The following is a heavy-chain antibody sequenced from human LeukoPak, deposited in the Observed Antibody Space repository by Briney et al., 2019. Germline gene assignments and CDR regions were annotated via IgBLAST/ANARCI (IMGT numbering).Heavy chain of an antibody. J-gene: IGHJ4*02. CDR1: GYTFTSYG. CDR2: ISAYNGNT. V-gene: IGHV1-18*01. D-gene: IGHD3-22*01. Sequence: AAVKVPCKASGYTFTSYGISWVRQAPGQGLEGMGWISAYNGNTNYAQKLQGRVTMTTDTSTSTAYMELRSLRSDDTAVYYCARDRGYYYDSSGYYTLGYWGQGTLVTVSS. CDR3: ARDRGYYYDSSGYYTLGY.